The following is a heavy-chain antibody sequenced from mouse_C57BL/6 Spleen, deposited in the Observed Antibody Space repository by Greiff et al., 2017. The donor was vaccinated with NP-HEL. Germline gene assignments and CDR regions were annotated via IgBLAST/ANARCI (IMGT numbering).Heavy chain of an antibody. Sequence: EVKVVESGGGLVKPGGSLKLSCTASGFTFSSYAMSWVRQTPEKRLEWVATISDGGSYTYYPDNVKGRFTISRDNAKNNLYLQMSHLKSEDTAMYYCARGGGPPYAMDYWGQGTSVTVSS. V-gene: IGHV5-4*03. CDR2: ISDGGSYT. CDR1: GFTFSSYA. CDR3: ARGGGPPYAMDY. J-gene: IGHJ4*01.